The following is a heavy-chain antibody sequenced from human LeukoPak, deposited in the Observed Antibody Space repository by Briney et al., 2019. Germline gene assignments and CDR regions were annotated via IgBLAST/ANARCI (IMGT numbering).Heavy chain of an antibody. CDR3: AREGIVATRVFEY. D-gene: IGHD5-12*01. V-gene: IGHV3-74*01. Sequence: GGSLRLSCAASGFIFSSYWMHWVRQAPGKGLVWVSRINSDGSSTSYADSVKGRFTISRDNAKNTLYLQMNSLRAEDTAVYYCAREGIVATRVFEYWGQGTLVTVSS. J-gene: IGHJ4*02. CDR2: INSDGSST. CDR1: GFIFSSYW.